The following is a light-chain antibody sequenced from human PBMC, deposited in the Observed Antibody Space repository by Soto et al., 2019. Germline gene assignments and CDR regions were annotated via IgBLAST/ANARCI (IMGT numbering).Light chain of an antibody. J-gene: IGKJ4*01. CDR2: GAS. Sequence: EIVMTQSPATLSVSPGERATLSCRASQSVSRNLAWYQQKPGQAPRLLIFGASTRATGIPARFSGSGSGTDFTLTISRLEPEDFAVYYCQQFSSYPLTFGGGTKVDIK. CDR1: QSVSRN. V-gene: IGKV3-15*01. CDR3: QQFSSYPLT.